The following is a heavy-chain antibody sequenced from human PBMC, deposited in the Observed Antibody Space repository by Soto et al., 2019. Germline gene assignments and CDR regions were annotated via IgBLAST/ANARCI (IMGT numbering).Heavy chain of an antibody. D-gene: IGHD1-26*01. Sequence: PSETLSLTCTVSGGSISSGDYYWSWIRQPPGKGLEWIGYIYYSGSTYYNPSLKSRVTISVDTSKNQFSLKLSSVTAADTAVYYCARDLIVGVRRGWFDPWGQGTLVTVSS. CDR3: ARDLIVGVRRGWFDP. CDR2: IYYSGST. J-gene: IGHJ5*02. V-gene: IGHV4-30-4*01. CDR1: GGSISSGDYY.